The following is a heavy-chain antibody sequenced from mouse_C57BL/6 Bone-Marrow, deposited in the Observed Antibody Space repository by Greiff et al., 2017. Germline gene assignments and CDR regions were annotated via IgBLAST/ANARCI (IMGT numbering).Heavy chain of an antibody. CDR2: IHPNSGST. CDR3: ARERGWLHWFAY. V-gene: IGHV1-64*01. D-gene: IGHD2-3*01. Sequence: QVQLQQPGAELVKPGASVKLSCKASGYTFTSYWMHWVKQRPGQGLEWIGMIHPNSGSTNYNEKFKSKATLTVDKSSSTAYMQLSSLTSEDSAVYHCARERGWLHWFAYWGEGTLVTVSA. CDR1: GYTFTSYW. J-gene: IGHJ3*01.